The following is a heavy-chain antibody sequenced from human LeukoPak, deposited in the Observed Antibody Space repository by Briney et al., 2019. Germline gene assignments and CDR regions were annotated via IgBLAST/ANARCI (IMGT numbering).Heavy chain of an antibody. CDR3: ARHILSGLRHPYYYYYYYMDV. V-gene: IGHV4-34*01. CDR2: INHSGST. Sequence: SETLSLTCAVYGGSFSGYYWSWIRQPPGKGLEWIGEINHSGSTNYNPSLKSRVTISVDTSKNQFSLKLSSVTAADTAVYYCARHILSGLRHPYYYYYYYMDVWGKGTTVTVSS. D-gene: IGHD4-17*01. J-gene: IGHJ6*03. CDR1: GGSFSGYY.